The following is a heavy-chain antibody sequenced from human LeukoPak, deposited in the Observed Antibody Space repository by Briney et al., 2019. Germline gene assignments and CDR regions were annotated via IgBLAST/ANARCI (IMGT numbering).Heavy chain of an antibody. J-gene: IGHJ5*02. CDR3: ARHPSGRMWLQQGGWFDP. CDR1: GDSISSGDYY. V-gene: IGHV4-39*01. Sequence: SETLSLTCTVSGDSISSGDYYWSWIRQPPGKGLEWIGSMYHNGSTYYNPSLKSRVTISVDTSKNQFSLKLTSVTAADTAVYYCARHPSGRMWLQQGGWFDPWGQGTLVTVSS. D-gene: IGHD5-24*01. CDR2: MYHNGST.